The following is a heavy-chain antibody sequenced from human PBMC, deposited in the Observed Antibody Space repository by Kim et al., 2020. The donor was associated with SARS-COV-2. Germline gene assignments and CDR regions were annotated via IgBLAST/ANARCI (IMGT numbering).Heavy chain of an antibody. CDR3: TTATWY. D-gene: IGHD2-15*01. J-gene: IGHJ4*02. CDR2: SDGGTT. V-gene: IGHV3-15*01. Sequence: SDGGTTDYAAPGKGRFTISRDDSKNTLYLQMNSLKTEDTAVYYCTTATWYWGQGTLVTVSS.